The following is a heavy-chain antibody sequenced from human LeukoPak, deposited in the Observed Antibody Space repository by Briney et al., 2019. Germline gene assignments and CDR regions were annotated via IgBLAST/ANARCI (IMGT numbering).Heavy chain of an antibody. Sequence: SETLSLTCTVSGGSISSYYWIRQPPGKGLEWIGYIYYSGSTNYNPSLKSRVTISVDTSKNQFSLKLSSVTAADTAVYYCARVAAGIGFFQHWGQGTLVTVSS. CDR3: ARVAAGIGFFQH. D-gene: IGHD6-13*01. J-gene: IGHJ1*01. CDR1: GGSISSYY. CDR2: IYYSGST. V-gene: IGHV4-59*01.